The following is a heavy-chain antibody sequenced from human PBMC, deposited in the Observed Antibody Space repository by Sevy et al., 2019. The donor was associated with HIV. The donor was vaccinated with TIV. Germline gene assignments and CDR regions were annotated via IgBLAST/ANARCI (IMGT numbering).Heavy chain of an antibody. CDR3: AKALNPALESMIEVIFRSLKGFDV. J-gene: IGHJ3*01. V-gene: IGHV3-23*01. D-gene: IGHD3-22*01. Sequence: GGSLRLSCVASGFNFRDSYMTWVRQAPGKGLEWVSVISGIGSSTYYADSVKGRFTISRDNSKNTLYLQMNSLRADDTAVYYCAKALNPALESMIEVIFRSLKGFDVWGQGTMVTVSS. CDR1: GFNFRDSY. CDR2: ISGIGSST.